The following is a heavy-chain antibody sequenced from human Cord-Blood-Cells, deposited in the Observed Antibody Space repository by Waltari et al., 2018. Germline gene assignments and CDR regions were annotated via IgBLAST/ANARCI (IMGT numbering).Heavy chain of an antibody. CDR1: GLTVSSNY. V-gene: IGHV3-53*02. J-gene: IGHJ4*02. Sequence: EVQLVETGGGLITPGGSLRLSCAASGLTVSSNYMSWVRPAPGKGLEWGSVIYSGGSTYYADSVKGRFTISRDNSKNTLYLQMNSLRAEDTAVYYCARGKAFDYWGQGTLVTVSS. CDR3: ARGKAFDY. CDR2: IYSGGST.